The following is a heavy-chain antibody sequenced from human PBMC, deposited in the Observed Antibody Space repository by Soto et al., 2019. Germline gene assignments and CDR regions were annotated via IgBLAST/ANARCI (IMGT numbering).Heavy chain of an antibody. CDR2: IYYSGST. D-gene: IGHD3-10*01. CDR3: ARDNYRYMDV. V-gene: IGHV4-59*13. Sequence: SETLSLTCTVSGGSISSYYWSWIRQPPGKGLEWIGYIYYSGSTNYNPSLKSRVTISVDTSKNHFSLKLSFVTVADTAVYYCARDNYRYMDVWGKGTTVTVSS. J-gene: IGHJ6*03. CDR1: GGSISSYY.